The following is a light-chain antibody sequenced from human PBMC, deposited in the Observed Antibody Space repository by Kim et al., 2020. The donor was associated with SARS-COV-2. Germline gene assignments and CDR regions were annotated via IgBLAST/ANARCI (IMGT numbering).Light chain of an antibody. J-gene: IGKJ4*01. V-gene: IGKV4-1*01. CDR1: QSVLYSSNNKNY. CDR3: QQYYSAPLT. CDR2: WAS. Sequence: ATINCKSSQSVLYSSNNKNYLAWYRQKPGQPPKLLIYWASTRESGVPDRFSGSGSGTDFTLTISSLQAEDVAVYYCQQYYSAPLTFGGGTKVEIK.